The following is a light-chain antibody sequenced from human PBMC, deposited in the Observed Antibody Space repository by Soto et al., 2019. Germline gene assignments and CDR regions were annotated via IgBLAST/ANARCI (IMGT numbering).Light chain of an antibody. CDR1: QSISNN. Sequence: EIVMTQSPATLSLSPGERATLSCWASQSISNNLAWYQHRPGQAPRLLIYDTSTRAAGIPARFSGSGSGTDFTLTISSLQSDDFAVYYCQQYKSWRSITFGQGTRLEIK. J-gene: IGKJ5*01. V-gene: IGKV3-15*01. CDR3: QQYKSWRSIT. CDR2: DTS.